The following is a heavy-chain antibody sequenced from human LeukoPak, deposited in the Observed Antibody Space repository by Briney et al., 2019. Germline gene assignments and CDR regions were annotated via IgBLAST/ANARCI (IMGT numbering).Heavy chain of an antibody. CDR3: ARDFTNIRGGGYFDN. J-gene: IGHJ4*02. D-gene: IGHD2/OR15-2a*01. CDR2: IYSSGNT. V-gene: IGHV3-66*01. Sequence: LGGSLRLSCAASGFTVSSNFMNWVRQAPGKGLEWVSVIYSSGNTYYADSVKGRFTISRDQSKNTVFLQMNSLRAEDTAVYHCARDFTNIRGGGYFDNWGQGTLVTVSS. CDR1: GFTVSSNF.